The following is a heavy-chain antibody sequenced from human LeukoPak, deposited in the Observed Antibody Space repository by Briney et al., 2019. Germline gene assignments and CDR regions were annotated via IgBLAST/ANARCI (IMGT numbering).Heavy chain of an antibody. CDR3: ARGLYCTGGSYSTF. Sequence: GASVKVSCKASGYTFTDYYIHGVRQAPGQGHEWMGWINPKTGGTNYAQRFQDRVTMTRDTSINTAYMDMSSLRSGDTAVYYCARGLYCTGGSYSTFWGQGSLVTVSS. CDR2: INPKTGGT. CDR1: GYTFTDYY. V-gene: IGHV1-2*02. D-gene: IGHD2-8*02. J-gene: IGHJ4*02.